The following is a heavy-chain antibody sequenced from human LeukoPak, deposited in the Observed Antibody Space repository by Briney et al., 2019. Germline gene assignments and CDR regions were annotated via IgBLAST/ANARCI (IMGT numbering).Heavy chain of an antibody. CDR2: ISHTGSTM. J-gene: IGHJ6*02. CDR3: AIPPLSGTGSSRPLAGMDV. V-gene: IGHV3-48*04. Sequence: GGSLRLSCAASGFSFSIYNLNWVRQAPGKGLEWVSYISHTGSTMSYADSVKGRFTISRDNAKNSLYLQMNSLRAEDTAVYYCAIPPLSGTGSSRPLAGMDVWGQGTTVTVSS. D-gene: IGHD3-10*01. CDR1: GFSFSIYN.